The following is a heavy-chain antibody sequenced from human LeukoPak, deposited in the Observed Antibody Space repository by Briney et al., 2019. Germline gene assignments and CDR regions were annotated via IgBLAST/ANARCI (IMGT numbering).Heavy chain of an antibody. J-gene: IGHJ3*02. D-gene: IGHD1-26*01. CDR2: IYNDGSST. V-gene: IGHV3-74*01. Sequence: GGSLRLSCAASGFTFSSYWMHWVRQAPGKGLVWVSRIYNDGSSTSYADSVKGRFTISRDNAKSTMYLQMNSLRAEDTAVYYCARVRVGSGSSHAADAFDIWGQGTMVTVSS. CDR3: ARVRVGSGSSHAADAFDI. CDR1: GFTFSSYW.